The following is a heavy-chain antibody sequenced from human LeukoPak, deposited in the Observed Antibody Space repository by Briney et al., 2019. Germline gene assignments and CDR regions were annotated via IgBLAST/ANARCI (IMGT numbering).Heavy chain of an antibody. Sequence: GGSLRLSCAASGFTFSSYSMNWVRQAPGKGLECVSHISSGGEATYYADSVKGRFTISRDNAKNSLYLQMNSLRAEDTAVYYCARPARAYCGGDCPIDYWGQGTLVTVSS. CDR3: ARPARAYCGGDCPIDY. V-gene: IGHV3-48*04. D-gene: IGHD2-21*01. CDR2: ISSGGEAT. CDR1: GFTFSSYS. J-gene: IGHJ4*02.